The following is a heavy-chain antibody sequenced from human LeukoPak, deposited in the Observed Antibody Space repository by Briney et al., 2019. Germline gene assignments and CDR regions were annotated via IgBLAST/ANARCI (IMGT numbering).Heavy chain of an antibody. D-gene: IGHD1-1*01. CDR1: GFAISSYW. J-gene: IGHJ3*02. CDR3: ANLNDIFYI. V-gene: IGHV3-74*01. Sequence: GGSRRLSCAASGFAISSYWMRWVRQAPGKELVWVSRINSDGSSTSYADSVKGRFTISRDNAKSTLYLQIDSLRAEDTAAYYCANLNDIFYIWGQGTMVTVSS. CDR2: INSDGSST.